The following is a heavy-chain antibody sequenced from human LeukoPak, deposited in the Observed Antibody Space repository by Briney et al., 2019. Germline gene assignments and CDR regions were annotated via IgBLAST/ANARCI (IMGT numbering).Heavy chain of an antibody. D-gene: IGHD6-19*01. J-gene: IGHJ3*02. V-gene: IGHV4-59*08. CDR2: IYYSGST. CDR3: ARLGIAVASRRANAFDI. Sequence: SETLSLTCTVSGGSISSYYWSLIRQPPGKGLEWIGYIYYSGSTNYNPSLKSRVTISVDTSKNQFSLKLSSVTAADTAVYYCARLGIAVASRRANAFDIWGQGTMVTVSS. CDR1: GGSISSYY.